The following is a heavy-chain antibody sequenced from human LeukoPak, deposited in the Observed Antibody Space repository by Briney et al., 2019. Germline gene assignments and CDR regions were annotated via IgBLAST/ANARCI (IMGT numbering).Heavy chain of an antibody. Sequence: PSETLSLTCTVSGGSISNYYWSWIRQPPGKGLEWIGYIYYSGGTNYNPSLKSRVTMSVETPKNQFSLKLSFVTAADTAVYYCARGGSYYGDHQFDYWGQGTLVTVSS. V-gene: IGHV4-59*12. CDR1: GGSISNYY. D-gene: IGHD1-26*01. CDR3: ARGGSYYGDHQFDY. CDR2: IYYSGGT. J-gene: IGHJ4*02.